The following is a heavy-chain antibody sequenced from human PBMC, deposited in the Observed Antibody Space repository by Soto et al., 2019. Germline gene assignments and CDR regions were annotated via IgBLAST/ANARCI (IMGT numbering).Heavy chain of an antibody. Sequence: GGSLRLSCTTSGFTFSSYTMHWVRQAPGKGLEWVALIWYDGSHQEYVESVKGRFTISRDNSRRTLYLQMNSLRAEDTALYYCARGGDIVTTTRYFDYWGQGTLVTVSS. V-gene: IGHV3-33*01. D-gene: IGHD2-15*01. CDR1: GFTFSSYT. CDR3: ARGGDIVTTTRYFDY. CDR2: IWYDGSHQ. J-gene: IGHJ4*01.